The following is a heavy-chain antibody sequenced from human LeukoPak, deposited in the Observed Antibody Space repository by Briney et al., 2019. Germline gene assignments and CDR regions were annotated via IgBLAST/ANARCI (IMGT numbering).Heavy chain of an antibody. V-gene: IGHV4-34*01. Sequence: PSETLSLTCAVFGGSFSAYYWSWVRQPPGKGLEWIGEINHSGSTNYNPSIKSRVTISVDTSKTQFSLKLSSVTAADTAVYYCARGFAHGQQLAPGGYYYYYMDVWGKGTTVTVSS. J-gene: IGHJ6*03. CDR2: INHSGST. CDR1: GGSFSAYY. CDR3: ARGFAHGQQLAPGGYYYYYMDV. D-gene: IGHD6-13*01.